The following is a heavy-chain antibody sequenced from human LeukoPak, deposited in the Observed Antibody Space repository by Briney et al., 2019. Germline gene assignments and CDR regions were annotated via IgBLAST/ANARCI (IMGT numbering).Heavy chain of an antibody. CDR3: ARDLAVGWEYSYDAFDI. J-gene: IGHJ3*02. V-gene: IGHV3-74*01. Sequence: GGSLRLSCAASGFTFSSYWMHWVRQTPGKGLVWVSRINSDGSSTRYADSVKGRFTISRDNARNTLYLQMNSLRAEDTAVYYCARDLAVGWEYSYDAFDIWGQGTMVTVSS. D-gene: IGHD5-18*01. CDR2: INSDGSST. CDR1: GFTFSSYW.